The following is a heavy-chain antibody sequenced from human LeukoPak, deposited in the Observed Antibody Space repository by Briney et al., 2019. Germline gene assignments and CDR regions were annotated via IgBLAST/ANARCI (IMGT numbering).Heavy chain of an antibody. CDR2: ISGSGGST. CDR3: ARDSYDFWSGYPTLYYYYGMDV. D-gene: IGHD3-3*01. J-gene: IGHJ6*02. V-gene: IGHV3-23*01. CDR1: GFTFSSYA. Sequence: GGSLRLSCAASGFTFSSYAMSWVRQAPGKGLEWVSAISGSGGSTYYADSVKGRFTISRDNSKNTLYLQMNSLRAEDTAVYYCARDSYDFWSGYPTLYYYYGMDVWGQGTTVTVSS.